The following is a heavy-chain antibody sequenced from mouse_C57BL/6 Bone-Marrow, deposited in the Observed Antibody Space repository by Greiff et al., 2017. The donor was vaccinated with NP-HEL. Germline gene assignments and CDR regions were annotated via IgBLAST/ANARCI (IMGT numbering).Heavy chain of an antibody. J-gene: IGHJ4*01. CDR1: GFTFSDFY. Sequence: DVMLVESGGGLVQSGRSLRLSCATSGFTFSDFYMEWVRQAPGKGLEWIAASRNKANDYTTEYSASVKGRFIVSRDTSQSILYLQMNALRAEDTAIYYCARDAYYGSSYAMDYWGQGTSVTVSS. CDR3: ARDAYYGSSYAMDY. V-gene: IGHV7-1*01. D-gene: IGHD1-1*01. CDR2: SRNKANDYTT.